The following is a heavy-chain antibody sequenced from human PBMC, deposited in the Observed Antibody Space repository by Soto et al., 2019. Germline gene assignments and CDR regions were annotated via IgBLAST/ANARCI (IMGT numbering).Heavy chain of an antibody. CDR2: MNMDGSRT. CDR3: VRGDGDRYDGHGYLGRH. CDR1: GFTFSIYW. V-gene: IGHV3-74*01. J-gene: IGHJ4*02. D-gene: IGHD3-22*01. Sequence: EVQLVESGGGLVQPGGSLRLSCAASGFTFSIYWMHWVRQATGKGLVWVSRMNMDGSRTSYADFAKGRFTISRDGAKSTVYLQMSNLRAEDTAVYYCVRGDGDRYDGHGYLGRHWGQGTLVTVSS.